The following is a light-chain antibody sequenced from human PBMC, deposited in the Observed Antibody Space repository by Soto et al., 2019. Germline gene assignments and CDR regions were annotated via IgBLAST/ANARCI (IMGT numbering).Light chain of an antibody. CDR1: QSVRSNY. Sequence: MTPSPESLAVSMGDRATLACRASQSVRSNYLAWYQQKPGQAPRLLIYGASSRATGIPDRFSGSGSGTDFTLTISRLEPEDLAVYYCQQSHTSPLMFGQGTKVDIK. J-gene: IGKJ1*01. CDR3: QQSHTSPLM. V-gene: IGKV3-20*01. CDR2: GAS.